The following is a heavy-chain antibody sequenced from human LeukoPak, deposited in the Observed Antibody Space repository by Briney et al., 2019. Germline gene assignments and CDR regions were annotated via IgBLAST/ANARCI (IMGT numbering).Heavy chain of an antibody. Sequence: SETLSLTCTVSGGSISSSSYYWGWIRQPPGKGLEWIGSIYYSGSTYYNPSLKSRVTISVDTSKNQFSLKLTSVTAADTAIYYCARDPFRSSFDSWGQGTLVTVSS. CDR2: IYYSGST. V-gene: IGHV4-39*07. CDR3: ARDPFRSSFDS. D-gene: IGHD1-26*01. J-gene: IGHJ4*02. CDR1: GGSISSSSYY.